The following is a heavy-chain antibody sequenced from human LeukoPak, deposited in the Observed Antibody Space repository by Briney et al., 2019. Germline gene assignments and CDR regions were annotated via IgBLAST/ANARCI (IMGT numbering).Heavy chain of an antibody. Sequence: PSETLTLTCALSGGPVSGSYYYWGWIRQPPGKGLEWIGSIYYSGSTYYNPSLRSRVIISLDTSKNQFSLRLSSVTAADTAVYYCARQIAVAGKAGFDYWGQGTPVTVSS. J-gene: IGHJ4*02. CDR1: GGPVSGSYYY. V-gene: IGHV4-39*07. CDR2: IYYSGST. CDR3: ARQIAVAGKAGFDY. D-gene: IGHD6-19*01.